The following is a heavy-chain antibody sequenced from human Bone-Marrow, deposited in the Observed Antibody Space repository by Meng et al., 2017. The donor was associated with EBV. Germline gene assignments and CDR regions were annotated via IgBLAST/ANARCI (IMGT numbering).Heavy chain of an antibody. CDR3: ARGAHYDFWSGDAFDI. CDR2: IWYDGSNK. J-gene: IGHJ3*02. Sequence: QGEVGGSGGGVVEPGRSLRLSCAASGFTFSSYGMHWVRQAPGKGLEWVAVIWYDGSNKYYADSVKGRFTISRDNSKDTLYLQMNSLRAEDTAVYYCARGAHYDFWSGDAFDIWGQGTMVTVSS. D-gene: IGHD3-3*01. CDR1: GFTFSSYG. V-gene: IGHV3-33*01.